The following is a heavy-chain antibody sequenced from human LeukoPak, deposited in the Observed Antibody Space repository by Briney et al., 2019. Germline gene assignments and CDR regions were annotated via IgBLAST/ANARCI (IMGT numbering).Heavy chain of an antibody. CDR1: GYTFTSYD. J-gene: IGHJ4*02. D-gene: IGHD5-12*01. V-gene: IGHV1-2*06. Sequence: ASVKVSCKASGYTFTSYDINWVRQAPGQGLEWMGRINPNSGGTNYAQKFQGRVTMTRDTSISTAYVELSRLRSDDTAVYYCARVDIGPRGGFWGQGTLVTVSS. CDR2: INPNSGGT. CDR3: ARVDIGPRGGF.